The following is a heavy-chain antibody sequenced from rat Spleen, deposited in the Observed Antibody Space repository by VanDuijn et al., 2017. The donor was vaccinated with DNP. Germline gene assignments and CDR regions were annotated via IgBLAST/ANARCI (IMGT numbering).Heavy chain of an antibody. CDR2: INTDGGST. CDR1: GFTFNNFD. Sequence: EVQLVESGGGLVQPGRSLKLSCAVSGFTFNNFDMHWIRQAPTKGLEWVSSINTDGGSTYYPDSVKGRFTISRDNAENTVYLQMNSLRSEDTATYYCAKGAFDYWGQGVMVTVSS. J-gene: IGHJ2*01. V-gene: IGHV5-58*01. CDR3: AKGAFDY.